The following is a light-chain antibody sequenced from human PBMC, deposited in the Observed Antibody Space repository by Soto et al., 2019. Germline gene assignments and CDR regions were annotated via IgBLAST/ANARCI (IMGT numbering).Light chain of an antibody. CDR2: DAS. J-gene: IGKJ5*01. CDR3: QQRSNWIT. V-gene: IGKV3-11*01. CDR1: QSVSTY. Sequence: IVLTQSPGARAFSPGETGTRSCRASQSVSTYLARYQQKPGQAPRLLIYDASNRATGIPARFSGSGSGTYFTLTISSLEPEYFAVYYCQQRSNWITFGQGTQLEIK.